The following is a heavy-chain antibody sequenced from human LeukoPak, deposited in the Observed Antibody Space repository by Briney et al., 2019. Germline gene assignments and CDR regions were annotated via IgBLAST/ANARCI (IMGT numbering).Heavy chain of an antibody. CDR3: ASANSSSWPHEYDY. Sequence: GGSLRLSCVASGFTFSNYVMIWVRQAPGKGLEWVSVIYSGGSTYYADSVKGRFTISRDNSKNTLYLQMNSLRAEDTAVYYCASANSSSWPHEYDYWGQGTLVTVSS. J-gene: IGHJ4*02. V-gene: IGHV3-53*01. D-gene: IGHD6-13*01. CDR2: IYSGGST. CDR1: GFTFSNYV.